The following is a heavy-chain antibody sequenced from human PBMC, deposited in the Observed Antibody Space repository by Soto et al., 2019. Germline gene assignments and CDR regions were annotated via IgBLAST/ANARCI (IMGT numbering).Heavy chain of an antibody. J-gene: IGHJ4*02. V-gene: IGHV1-69*12. D-gene: IGHD5-12*01. CDR3: VRVVAIPGYPDN. Sequence: QVQLVQSGAEVRQPASSVKVSCKTSGGTFSSYAISWVRQAPGQGLEWMGGIVPIVDTSTYAQKFQGRVTIKADESTSTVYMELSSLRSDDTAVYYCVRVVAIPGYPDNWGQGTLVTVSS. CDR1: GGTFSSYA. CDR2: IVPIVDTS.